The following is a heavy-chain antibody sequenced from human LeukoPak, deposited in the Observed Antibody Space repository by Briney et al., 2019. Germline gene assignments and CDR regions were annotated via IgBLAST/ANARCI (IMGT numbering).Heavy chain of an antibody. V-gene: IGHV3-30*02. Sequence: GGSLRLSCAASGFTFRNYGMHWVRQAPGKGLEWVAFIRYDGGNKNYADSVKGRFTISRDNSKNTLYLQMNSLRAEDTAVYYCAKDLISIVVVITPTPAWGQGTLVTVSS. D-gene: IGHD2-2*01. CDR1: GFTFRNYG. CDR2: IRYDGGNK. CDR3: AKDLISIVVVITPTPA. J-gene: IGHJ5*02.